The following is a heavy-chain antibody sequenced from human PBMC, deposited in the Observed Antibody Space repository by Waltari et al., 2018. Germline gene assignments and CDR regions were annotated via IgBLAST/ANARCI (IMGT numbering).Heavy chain of an antibody. D-gene: IGHD3-22*01. CDR1: GFPLSRHW. CDR2: IMTDGSEE. CDR3: ARDQWFAFDI. J-gene: IGHJ3*02. V-gene: IGHV3-7*01. Sequence: EVQLVESGGGLVQPGGSLRLSCPASGFPLSRHWMSWVRQAPGKGPEWVANIMTDGSEEYYVDSVRGRFTISRDNAKNSLYLQMNSLRPEDTAVYYCARDQWFAFDIWGHGTMVTVSS.